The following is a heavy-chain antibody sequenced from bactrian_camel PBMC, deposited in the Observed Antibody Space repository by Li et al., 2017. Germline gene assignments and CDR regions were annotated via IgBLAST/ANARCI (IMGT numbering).Heavy chain of an antibody. CDR3: ARNLRPPYTE. CDR2: IGSYGRT. V-gene: IGHV3S53*01. CDR1: RSTYSFGC. D-gene: IGHD2*01. J-gene: IGHJ4*01. Sequence: HVQLVESGGDSVQAGAVLRLSCAASRSTYSFGCMAWFRQAPGKEREVVVAIGSYGRTTYADSVKGRFTTTRDNAKNTIHLQMNSLKTEDTAMYYCARNLRPPYTERGQGTQVTVS.